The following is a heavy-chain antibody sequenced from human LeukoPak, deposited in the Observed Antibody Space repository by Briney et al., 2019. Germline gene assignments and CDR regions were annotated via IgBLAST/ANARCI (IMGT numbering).Heavy chain of an antibody. CDR2: IYCLGTT. CDR1: GFTFADYG. J-gene: IGHJ5*02. Sequence: GGSLRLSCVASGFTFADYGMSWVRQAPGKGLEWVAGIYCLGTTYADSVKGRFTISRDDAKSSLYLQMNSLRAEDTALYYCARGYWRLDPWGPGTLVTVSS. D-gene: IGHD2-15*01. CDR3: ARGYWRLDP. V-gene: IGHV3-20*04.